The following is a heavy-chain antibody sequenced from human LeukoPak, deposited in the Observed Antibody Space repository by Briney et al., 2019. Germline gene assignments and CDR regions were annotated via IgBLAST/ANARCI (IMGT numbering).Heavy chain of an antibody. J-gene: IGHJ4*02. Sequence: ASVKVSCKASGYTFTSYGISWVRQAPGQGLEWMGWISAYNGNTNCAQKLQGRVTMTTDTSTSAAYMELRSLRSDDTAVYYCARERTYYGSGSYYRTFDYWGQGTLVTVSS. CDR2: ISAYNGNT. V-gene: IGHV1-18*04. CDR1: GYTFTSYG. D-gene: IGHD3-10*01. CDR3: ARERTYYGSGSYYRTFDY.